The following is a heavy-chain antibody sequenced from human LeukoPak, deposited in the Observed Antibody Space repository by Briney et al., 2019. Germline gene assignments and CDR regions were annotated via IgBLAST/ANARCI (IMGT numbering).Heavy chain of an antibody. V-gene: IGHV4-34*01. D-gene: IGHD2-2*01. CDR1: GGSFSGYY. J-gene: IGHJ4*02. CDR2: ISHSGST. CDR3: AARDGLIPAATSYFDY. Sequence: SETLSLTCAVYGGSFSGYYWSWIRQPPGKGLEWIGEISHSGSTNYNPSLKSRVTISVDTSKNQFSLKLSSVTAADTAVYYCAARDGLIPAATSYFDYWGQGTLVTVSS.